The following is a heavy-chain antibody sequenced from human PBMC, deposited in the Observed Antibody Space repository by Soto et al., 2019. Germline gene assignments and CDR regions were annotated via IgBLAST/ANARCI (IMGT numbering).Heavy chain of an antibody. J-gene: IGHJ1*01. CDR1: GFMFNDYS. D-gene: IGHD6-13*01. CDR3: ARAKLSSSWDTGYFQH. Sequence: EVQLVESGGGLVQPGGSLRLACAVSGFMFNDYSMNWVRQAPGKGLEWVSYISSSSSTIYYADSVKGRFTISRDNAKNLLVLQMDSRRVVDTAADFWARAKLSSSWDTGYFQHWGQGALVTVSS. V-gene: IGHV3-48*01. CDR2: ISSSSSTI.